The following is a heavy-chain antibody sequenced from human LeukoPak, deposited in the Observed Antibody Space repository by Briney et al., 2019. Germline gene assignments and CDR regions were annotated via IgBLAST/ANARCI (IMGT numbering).Heavy chain of an antibody. CDR3: ARAKDYDILTGYYKDFDY. CDR1: GYTFTSYG. Sequence: GASVKVSCKASGYTFTSYGISWVRQAPGQGLEWMGWISAYNGNTNYAQKLQGGVTMTTDTSTSTAYMELRSLRSDDTAVYYCARAKDYDILTGYYKDFDYWGQGTLVTVSS. D-gene: IGHD3-9*01. J-gene: IGHJ4*02. CDR2: ISAYNGNT. V-gene: IGHV1-18*04.